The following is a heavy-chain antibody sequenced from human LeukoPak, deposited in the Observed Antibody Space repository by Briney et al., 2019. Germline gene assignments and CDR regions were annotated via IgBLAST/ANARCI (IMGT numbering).Heavy chain of an antibody. CDR1: GGSISSSSYY. CDR3: ARTYSSGWATNWFDP. Sequence: SETLSLTCTVSGGSISSSSYYWGWIRQPPGKGLEWIGSIYYSGSTYYNPSLKSRVTISVDTSKNQFSLKLSSVTAADTAVYYCARTYSSGWATNWFDPWGQGTLVTVSP. D-gene: IGHD6-19*01. CDR2: IYYSGST. J-gene: IGHJ5*02. V-gene: IGHV4-39*01.